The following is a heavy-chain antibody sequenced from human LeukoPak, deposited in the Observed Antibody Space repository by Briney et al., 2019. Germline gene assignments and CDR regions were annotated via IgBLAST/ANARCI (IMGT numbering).Heavy chain of an antibody. CDR2: ISPNSGGT. D-gene: IGHD5/OR15-5a*01. CDR1: GYIFTLYY. Sequence: GASVKVSCKASGYIFTLYYMHWVRQAPGQGLEWMGRISPNSGGTNYAQKFQGRATMTRDTSISTVYMELTRLRSDDTAVYFCARDPSTNYFFDFWGQGTLVTVSS. CDR3: ARDPSTNYFFDF. J-gene: IGHJ4*02. V-gene: IGHV1-2*06.